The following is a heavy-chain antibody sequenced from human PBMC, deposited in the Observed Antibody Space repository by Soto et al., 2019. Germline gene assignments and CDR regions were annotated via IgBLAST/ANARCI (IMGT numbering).Heavy chain of an antibody. Sequence: PGGSLRLSCVASGFSISSSWICWIRQTPGKGLEWVTNMNQDGSHVAYADAVKGRFTVSRDNAKNAVYLQMNSLTVEDTAVDFCARDFSYQRFDQWGQGALVTLSS. CDR3: ARDFSYQRFDQ. D-gene: IGHD3-16*02. CDR2: MNQDGSHV. CDR1: GFSISSSW. V-gene: IGHV3-7*01. J-gene: IGHJ4*02.